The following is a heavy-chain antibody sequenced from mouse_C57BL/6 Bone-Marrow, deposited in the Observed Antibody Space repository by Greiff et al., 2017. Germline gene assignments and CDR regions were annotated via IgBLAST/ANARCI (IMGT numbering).Heavy chain of an antibody. CDR3: ARSPYYYGSSWYFDV. V-gene: IGHV1-55*01. CDR2: IYPGSGST. J-gene: IGHJ1*03. Sequence: QVQLQQPGAKLVQPGASVKMSCKASGYTFTSYWITWVKQRPGQGLEWIGDIYPGSGSTTYNEKFKSKATLTVDTSSSTAYMQLSSLTSEDSAVYYCARSPYYYGSSWYFDVWGTGTTVTGSS. CDR1: GYTFTSYW. D-gene: IGHD1-1*01.